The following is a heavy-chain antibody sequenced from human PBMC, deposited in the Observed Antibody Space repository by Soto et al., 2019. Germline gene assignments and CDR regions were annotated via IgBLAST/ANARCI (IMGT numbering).Heavy chain of an antibody. J-gene: IGHJ4*02. D-gene: IGHD3-9*01. V-gene: IGHV1-46*01. Sequence: ASVKVSCKTSGYTFTNYYMHWVRQAPGQGPEWMGIINPNVGSTTYAQRFQGRFSITRGTSTSTVYMELSRLRPEDTAVYYCVRDYDILTAYNYYFDYWGQGTLVTAPQ. CDR1: GYTFTNYY. CDR2: INPNVGST. CDR3: VRDYDILTAYNYYFDY.